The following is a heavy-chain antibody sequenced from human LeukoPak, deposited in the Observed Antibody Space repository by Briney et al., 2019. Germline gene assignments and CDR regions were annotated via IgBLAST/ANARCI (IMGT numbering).Heavy chain of an antibody. CDR2: IYSSGCT. D-gene: IGHD3-22*01. CDR1: GGPISSYY. V-gene: IGHV4-4*07. J-gene: IGHJ6*02. CDR3: AREYCYDSSGYYYYYYGMDV. Sequence: SETLSLTCTVSGGPISSYYWSWIRQPAGKGLEWIGRIYSSGCTNYNPPLQSRVTMSVDTSKNQFSLKLSSVTAAAAAVYYCAREYCYDSSGYYYYYYGMDVWGQGTTLTVSS.